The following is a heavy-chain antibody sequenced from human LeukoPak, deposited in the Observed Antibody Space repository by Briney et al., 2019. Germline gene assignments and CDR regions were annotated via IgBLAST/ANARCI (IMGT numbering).Heavy chain of an antibody. D-gene: IGHD3-3*01. CDR3: ARLRFLASDY. CDR2: IKHEGSEK. CDR1: GFTFSSYW. Sequence: GGSLRLSCAASGFTFSSYWMTWVRQAPGKGLEWVANIKHEGSEKYYVDSVKGRFAISRDNAKNSLYLQMNSLRAEDTAIYYCARLRFLASDYWGQGTLVTVSS. J-gene: IGHJ4*02. V-gene: IGHV3-7*01.